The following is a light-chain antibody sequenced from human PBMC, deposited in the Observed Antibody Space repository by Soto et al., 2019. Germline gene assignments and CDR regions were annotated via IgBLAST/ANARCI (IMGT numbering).Light chain of an antibody. CDR2: DAS. J-gene: IGKJ4*01. V-gene: IGKV1-9*01. CDR3: QQLNTYSS. Sequence: DIQMTQSPSSLSASVGDRVTITCRASQSISSYLNWYQQKPGKAPKVLIYDASKLHSGVPSRFSGSGSGTEFTLTISSLQPEDFATYFCQQLNTYSSFGGGTKVDIK. CDR1: QSISSY.